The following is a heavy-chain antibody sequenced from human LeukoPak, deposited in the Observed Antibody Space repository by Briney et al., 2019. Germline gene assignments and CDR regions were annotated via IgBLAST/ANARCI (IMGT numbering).Heavy chain of an antibody. CDR3: ARGVHVRMYDSNHNSFDP. Sequence: ASVKVSCKASGYTFTSYYMHWVRQAPGQGLEWMGIINPGGGSTSYAQKFQGRVTVTRDMSTSTVYMDLSSLRSEDTALYYCARGVHVRMYDSNHNSFDPWGQGTLVTVSS. V-gene: IGHV1-46*01. J-gene: IGHJ5*01. CDR2: INPGGGST. D-gene: IGHD3-22*01. CDR1: GYTFTSYY.